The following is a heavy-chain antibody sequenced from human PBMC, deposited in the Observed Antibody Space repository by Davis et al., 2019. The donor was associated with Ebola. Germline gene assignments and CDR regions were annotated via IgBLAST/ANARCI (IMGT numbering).Heavy chain of an antibody. CDR1: GFSSSNYA. V-gene: IGHV3-23*01. Sequence: PGGSLTLSCAASGFSSSNYAMNWVRQAPGKGLEWVSTISGSVAYYADSVKGRFTISRDNSKNTLYLQMNSLRDEDTARYYCAKGVHTDYWGQGTLVTVSS. J-gene: IGHJ4*02. CDR2: ISGSVA. CDR3: AKGVHTDY.